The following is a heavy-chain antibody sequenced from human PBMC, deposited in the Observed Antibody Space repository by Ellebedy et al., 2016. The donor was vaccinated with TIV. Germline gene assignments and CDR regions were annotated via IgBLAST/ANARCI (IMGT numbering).Heavy chain of an antibody. CDR3: ARDQFREVWFGFFDY. CDR2: IKQDGSEK. D-gene: IGHD3-10*01. Sequence: GESLKISCAASGFTFSSYWMSWVRQAPGKGLEWVANIKQDGSEKYYVDSVKGRFTISRDNAKNSLYLQMNSLRAEDTAVYYCARDQFREVWFGFFDYWGQGTLVTVSS. V-gene: IGHV3-7*01. CDR1: GFTFSSYW. J-gene: IGHJ4*02.